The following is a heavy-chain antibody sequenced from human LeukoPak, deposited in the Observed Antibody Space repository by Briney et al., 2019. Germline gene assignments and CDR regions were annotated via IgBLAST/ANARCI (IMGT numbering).Heavy chain of an antibody. CDR2: ISSSSSTI. CDR1: GFIFSSYS. CDR3: ARDSPNEAILWWSIDY. J-gene: IGHJ4*02. Sequence: GGSLRLSCAASGFIFSSYSMNWVRQAPGKGLEWVSYISSSSSTIYYADSVKGRFTISRDNAKNSLYLQMNSLRAEDTAVYFCARDSPNEAILWWSIDYWGQGTLVTVSS. D-gene: IGHD2-21*01. V-gene: IGHV3-48*01.